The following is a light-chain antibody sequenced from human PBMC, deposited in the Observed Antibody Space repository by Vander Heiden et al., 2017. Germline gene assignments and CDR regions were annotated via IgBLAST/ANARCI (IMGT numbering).Light chain of an antibody. V-gene: IGLV2-14*03. J-gene: IGLJ1*01. CDR1: SSDVGGYNY. Sequence: QSALTQPVSVARSPGLSITISCTGTSSDVGGYNYVSWYQQHPGKAPKLMIYDVSNRPSGVSNRFSGSKSGNTASLTISGLQAEDEADYYCSSYTSSSTYVFGTGTKVTVL. CDR2: DVS. CDR3: SSYTSSSTYV.